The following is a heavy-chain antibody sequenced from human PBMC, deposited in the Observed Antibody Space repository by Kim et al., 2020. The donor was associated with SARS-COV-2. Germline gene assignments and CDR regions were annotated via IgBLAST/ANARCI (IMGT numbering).Heavy chain of an antibody. D-gene: IGHD6-6*01. CDR3: ARGGAAQSNWFDP. Sequence: SETLSLTCTVSGGSISSYYWSWIRQPPGKGLEWIGYIYYSGSTNYNPSLKSRVTISVDTSKNQFSLKLSSVTAADTAVYYCARGGAAQSNWFDPWGQGTL. J-gene: IGHJ5*02. CDR2: IYYSGST. CDR1: GGSISSYY. V-gene: IGHV4-59*13.